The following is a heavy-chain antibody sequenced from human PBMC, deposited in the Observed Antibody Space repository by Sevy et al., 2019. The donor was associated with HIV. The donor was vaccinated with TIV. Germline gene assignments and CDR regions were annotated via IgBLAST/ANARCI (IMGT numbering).Heavy chain of an antibody. D-gene: IGHD3-3*01. CDR2: IYRTGPT. CDR1: GGSITTSTYS. J-gene: IGHJ6*02. V-gene: IGHV4-30-2*01. CDR3: ARDQNPTIFEVPYGMDV. Sequence: SEILSLTCAVSGGSITTSTYSWSWIRQPPGKGLEWIGNIYRTGPTYYNPSLKGRVTISLNRSKNHFYLDLNSVTAADTAIYYCARDQNPTIFEVPYGMDVWGQGTTVTVSS.